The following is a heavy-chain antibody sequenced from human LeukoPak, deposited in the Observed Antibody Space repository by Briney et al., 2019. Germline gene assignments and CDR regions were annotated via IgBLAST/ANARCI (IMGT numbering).Heavy chain of an antibody. CDR1: GFTFSTFW. Sequence: GGSLRLSCATSGFTFSTFWMTWVRQAPGKGLEWVASINKDGNEKHHVDSVQGRFTISRDNAKNSLHLQMGSLRAEDTAVYYCARDLNWVTYWGQGTLVTVSS. CDR2: INKDGNEK. CDR3: ARDLNWVTY. D-gene: IGHD3-16*01. J-gene: IGHJ4*02. V-gene: IGHV3-7*01.